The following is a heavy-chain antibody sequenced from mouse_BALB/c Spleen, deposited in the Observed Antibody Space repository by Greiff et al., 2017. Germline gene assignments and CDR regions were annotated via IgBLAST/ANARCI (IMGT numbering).Heavy chain of an antibody. CDR3: ARNGNYTWFAY. CDR2: ISTYNGNT. CDR1: GYTFTDYA. D-gene: IGHD2-1*01. J-gene: IGHJ3*01. V-gene: IGHV1-67*01. Sequence: VKVVESGPEVVRPGVSVKISCKGSGYTFTDYAMHWVKQSHAKSLEWIGVISTYNGNTNYNQKFKGKATMTVDKSSSTAYMELARLTSEDSAIYYCARNGNYTWFAYWGQGTLVTVSA.